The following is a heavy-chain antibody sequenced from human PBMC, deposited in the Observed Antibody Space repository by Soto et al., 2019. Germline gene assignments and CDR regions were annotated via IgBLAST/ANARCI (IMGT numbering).Heavy chain of an antibody. J-gene: IGHJ4*02. Sequence: QVQLQESGPGLVKPSGTRSLTGSVSGGSIGSYYWSWIRQPPGKGLERIGYIYSSGSTNYNPSLKSRVTIPVDTSKNQFALKLSSVTAADTAVYYCARGGWRQIDYWGQGTLVTVSS. V-gene: IGHV4-59*08. CDR1: GGSIGSYY. CDR2: IYSSGST. D-gene: IGHD3-3*01. CDR3: ARGGWRQIDY.